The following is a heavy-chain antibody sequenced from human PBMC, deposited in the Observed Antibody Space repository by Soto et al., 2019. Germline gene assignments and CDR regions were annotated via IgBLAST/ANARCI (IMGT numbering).Heavy chain of an antibody. CDR2: IYHSGST. D-gene: IGHD2-2*01. V-gene: IGHV4-4*02. Sequence: SETLSLTCAVSGGSISSSNWWSWVRQPPGKGLEWIGEIYHSGSTNYNPSLKSRVTISVDKSKNQFSLKLSSVTAADTAVYYCARDSVVPAAIFYYGMDVWGQGTTVTVS. J-gene: IGHJ6*02. CDR1: GGSISSSNW. CDR3: ARDSVVPAAIFYYGMDV.